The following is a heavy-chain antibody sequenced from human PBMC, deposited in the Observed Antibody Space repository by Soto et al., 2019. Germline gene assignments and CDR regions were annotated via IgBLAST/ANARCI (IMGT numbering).Heavy chain of an antibody. D-gene: IGHD5-18*01. J-gene: IGHJ4*02. Sequence: GGSLRLSCAASGLTFSSYAMSWVRQAPGKGLEWVSAISGSGGSTYYADSVKGRFTISRDNSKNTLYLQMNSLRAEDTAVYYCAKDQGWMQLWFAPTYFDYWGQGTLVTVSS. CDR1: GLTFSSYA. CDR2: ISGSGGST. CDR3: AKDQGWMQLWFAPTYFDY. V-gene: IGHV3-23*01.